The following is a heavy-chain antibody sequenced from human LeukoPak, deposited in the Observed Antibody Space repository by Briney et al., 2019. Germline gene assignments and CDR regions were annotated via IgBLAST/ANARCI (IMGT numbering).Heavy chain of an antibody. V-gene: IGHV3-43D*03. Sequence: GGSLRLSCAASGFTFDDYAMHWVRQAPGKGLESVSLITWDGDSTYYADSVKGRFTISRDNSKNYLYLQMNSLRAEDTALYYCAKGTSSWHEFDSWGQGTLVTVSS. D-gene: IGHD6-13*01. CDR2: ITWDGDST. CDR1: GFTFDDYA. J-gene: IGHJ4*02. CDR3: AKGTSSWHEFDS.